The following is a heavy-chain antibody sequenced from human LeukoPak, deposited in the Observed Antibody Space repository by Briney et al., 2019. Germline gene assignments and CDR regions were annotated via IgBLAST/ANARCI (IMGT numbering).Heavy chain of an antibody. V-gene: IGHV4-39*07. J-gene: IGHJ3*02. CDR1: GGSISGSSYY. D-gene: IGHD2-2*01. CDR3: ARLIVVVPAAYAFDI. CDR2: IYYSGST. Sequence: SETLSLTCTVSGGSISGSSYYWGWIRQPPGKGLEWIGSIYYSGSTYYNPSLKGRVTISVDTSKNQFSLKLSSVTAADTAVYYCARLIVVVPAAYAFDIWGQGTMVTVSS.